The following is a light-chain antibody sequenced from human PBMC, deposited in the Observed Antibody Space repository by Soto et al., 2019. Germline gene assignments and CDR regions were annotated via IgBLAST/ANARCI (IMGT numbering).Light chain of an antibody. CDR3: QQFNSYPHT. J-gene: IGKJ2*01. Sequence: DIQLTQSPSLLSASVGDRVTITCRASQDISSCLAWYQQKPGKAPKLLIYGVSTLQSGVPSGFNGSGSGTEFTLTIGSLQPEDFATYYCQQFNSYPHTFGQGTELEIK. CDR1: QDISSC. CDR2: GVS. V-gene: IGKV1-9*01.